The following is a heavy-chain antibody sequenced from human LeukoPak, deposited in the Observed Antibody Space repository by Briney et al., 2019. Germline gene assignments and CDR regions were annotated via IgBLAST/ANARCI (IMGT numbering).Heavy chain of an antibody. CDR3: ARGSDDFWSGYFCR. J-gene: IGHJ4*02. D-gene: IGHD3-3*01. V-gene: IGHV3-20*04. CDR2: INWNGGST. CDR1: GFTFDDYG. Sequence: GGSLRLSCAASGFTFDDYGMSWVRQAPGKGLEWVSGINWNGGSTGYADSVKGRFTISRDNANNSLYLQMNSLRAEDTALYYCARGSDDFWSGYFCRWGQGTLVTVSS.